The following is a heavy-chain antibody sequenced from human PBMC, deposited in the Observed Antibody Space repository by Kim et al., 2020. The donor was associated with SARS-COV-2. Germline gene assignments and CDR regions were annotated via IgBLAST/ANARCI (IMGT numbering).Heavy chain of an antibody. CDR1: GFTFSSYD. CDR3: ARATMVQGVILGNWYFDL. J-gene: IGHJ2*01. CDR2: IGTAGDT. Sequence: GGSLRLSCAASGFTFSSYDMHWVRQAPGKGLEWVSAIGTAGDTYYPGSVKGRFTISRENAKNTLYLQMNSLRAGDTAVYYCARATMVQGVILGNWYFDLWGRSTLVTVSS. V-gene: IGHV3-13*01. D-gene: IGHD3-10*01.